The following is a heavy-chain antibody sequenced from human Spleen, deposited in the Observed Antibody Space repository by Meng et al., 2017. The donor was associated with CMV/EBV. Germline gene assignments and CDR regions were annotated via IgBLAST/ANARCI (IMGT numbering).Heavy chain of an antibody. CDR2: IYYRSRWYD. J-gene: IGHJ6*02. CDR1: GDSVSSNSAA. V-gene: IGHV6-1*01. D-gene: IGHD3-16*01. Sequence: SQTLSLTCAISGDSVSSNSAAWNWIRQSPLRGLEWLGRIYYRSRWYDGYAVSVRGQITISPDTSKNQFSLHLNSVTPEDTAVDYCARAVGFGGVKAYYYYGMDVWGQGTTVTVSS. CDR3: ARAVGFGGVKAYYYYGMDV.